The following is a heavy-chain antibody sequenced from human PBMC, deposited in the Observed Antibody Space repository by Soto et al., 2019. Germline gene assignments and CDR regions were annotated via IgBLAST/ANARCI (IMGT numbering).Heavy chain of an antibody. CDR2: ISSSGETI. CDR3: ATRYCSGGNCIDS. J-gene: IGHJ4*02. Sequence: EVQLVESGGGLVQPGASLRLSCAASGFTFSSYTMNWVRQAPGKGLEWISYISSSGETIYYADSMKGRFTISRDNAKNSRYLQVNSLRADDTAVYYCATRYCSGGNCIDSWGQGTLVTVSS. V-gene: IGHV3-48*01. CDR1: GFTFSSYT. D-gene: IGHD2-15*01.